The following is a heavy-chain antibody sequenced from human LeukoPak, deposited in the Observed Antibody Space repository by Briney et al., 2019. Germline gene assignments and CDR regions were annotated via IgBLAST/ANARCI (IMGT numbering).Heavy chain of an antibody. V-gene: IGHV3-30*02. CDR1: GFTFSSYG. D-gene: IGHD2-2*02. CDR3: AMMGGYCSSTSCYTPFDY. CDR2: IWYDGSNK. Sequence: GGSLRLSCAASGFTFSSYGMHWVRQAPGKGLEWVAVIWYDGSNKYYADSVKGRFTISRDNSKNTLYLQMNSLRAEDTAVYYCAMMGGYCSSTSCYTPFDYWGQGTLVTVSS. J-gene: IGHJ4*02.